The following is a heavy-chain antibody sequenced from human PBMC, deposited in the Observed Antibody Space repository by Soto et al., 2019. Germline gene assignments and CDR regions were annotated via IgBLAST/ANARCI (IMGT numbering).Heavy chain of an antibody. Sequence: DVQLVQSGGGLVQPGGSLRLSCAASGFPFSSYAMHWVRQAPGKGLEWISYINSASTTTFHADSVKGRFTVSRDNAKXSXXLXXXXXXXXXXXXYYCARDLSHWGQGTLVTVSS. V-gene: IGHV3-48*01. CDR1: GFPFSSYA. CDR2: INSASTTT. CDR3: ARDLSH. D-gene: IGHD3-10*01. J-gene: IGHJ4*02.